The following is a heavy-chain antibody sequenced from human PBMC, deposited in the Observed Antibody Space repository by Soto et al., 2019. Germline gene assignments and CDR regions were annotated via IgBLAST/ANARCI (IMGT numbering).Heavy chain of an antibody. CDR3: ARAIIKARCWYFDL. CDR2: IYYSGST. D-gene: IGHD1-20*01. V-gene: IGHV4-31*03. J-gene: IGHJ2*01. CDR1: GGSISSGGYY. Sequence: SETLSLTCTVSGGSISSGGYYWSWIRQHPGKGLEWIGYIYYSGSTYYNPSLKSRVTISVDTSKNQFSLKLSSVTAADTAVYYCARAIIKARCWYFDLWGRGTLVTVSS.